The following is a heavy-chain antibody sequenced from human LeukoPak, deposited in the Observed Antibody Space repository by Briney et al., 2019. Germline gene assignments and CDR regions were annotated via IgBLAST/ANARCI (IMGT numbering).Heavy chain of an antibody. D-gene: IGHD6-13*01. CDR3: ARGIRQQLSTVGFDY. CDR2: INPSGGST. V-gene: IGHV1-46*01. J-gene: IGHJ4*02. CDR1: GYTFTSYY. Sequence: ASVKVSCKASGYTFTSYYMHWVRQAPGQGLEWMGIINPSGGSTSYAQKFQGRVTMTRDTSTSTVYMELSSLRSEDTAVYYCARGIRQQLSTVGFDYWGQGTLVTVSS.